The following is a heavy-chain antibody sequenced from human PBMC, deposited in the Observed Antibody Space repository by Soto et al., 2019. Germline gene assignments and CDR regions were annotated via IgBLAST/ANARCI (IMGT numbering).Heavy chain of an antibody. CDR3: AHRRWSQDYYDSSGYYDY. Sequence: QITLKESGPTLVKPTQTLTLTCTFSGFSLSTSGVGVGWIRQPPGKALEWLALIYWDDDKRYSPSLKSRLTITKDTSKNQVVLTMTNMDPVDTATYYCAHRRWSQDYYDSSGYYDYWGQGTLVTVSS. J-gene: IGHJ4*02. CDR2: IYWDDDK. V-gene: IGHV2-5*02. CDR1: GFSLSTSGVG. D-gene: IGHD3-22*01.